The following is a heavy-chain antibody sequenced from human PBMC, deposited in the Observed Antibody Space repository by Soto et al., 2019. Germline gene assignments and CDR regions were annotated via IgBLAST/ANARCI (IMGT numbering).Heavy chain of an antibody. Sequence: ASVKVSCKASGYTFTSYDINWVRQATGQGLEWMGWMNPNSGNTGYAQKFQGRVTMTRNTSISTAYMELSSLRSEDTAVYYCARDGVVVPVAPGQPDVWGKGTTVTVSS. D-gene: IGHD2-2*01. CDR3: ARDGVVVPVAPGQPDV. CDR2: MNPNSGNT. CDR1: GYTFTSYD. V-gene: IGHV1-8*01. J-gene: IGHJ6*04.